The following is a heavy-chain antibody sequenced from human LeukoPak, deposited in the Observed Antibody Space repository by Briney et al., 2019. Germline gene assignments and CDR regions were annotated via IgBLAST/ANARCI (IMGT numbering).Heavy chain of an antibody. Sequence: SETLSLTCTVSGGSISSGDYYWSWIRQPPGKGLEWIGHIYHSGITYYNPSLKSRVTFLVDTSKNQFSLKVSSVTAADTAVYYCARAVPYYYYMDVWGKGTTVTVSS. CDR2: IYHSGIT. V-gene: IGHV4-30-4*02. CDR3: ARAVPYYYYMDV. J-gene: IGHJ6*03. CDR1: GGSISSGDYY.